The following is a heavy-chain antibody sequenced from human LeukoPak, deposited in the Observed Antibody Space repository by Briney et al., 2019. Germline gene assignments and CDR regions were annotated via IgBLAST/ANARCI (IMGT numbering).Heavy chain of an antibody. J-gene: IGHJ4*02. CDR2: ISGSGGST. V-gene: IGHV3-23*01. D-gene: IGHD2-21*01. Sequence: GGSLRLSCAASGFTFSSYAMSWDRQAPGKGLEWVSAISGSGGSTYYADSVKGRFTISRDNSKNTLYLQMNSLRAEDTAVYYCARVPKDEVVVVLYYFDYWGQGTLVTVSS. CDR3: ARVPKDEVVVVLYYFDY. CDR1: GFTFSSYA.